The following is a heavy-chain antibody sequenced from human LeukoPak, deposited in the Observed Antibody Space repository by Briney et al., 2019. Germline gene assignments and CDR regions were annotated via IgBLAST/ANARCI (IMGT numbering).Heavy chain of an antibody. V-gene: IGHV3-9*03. Sequence: PGGSLRLSCAASGFTFDDYAMHWVRQAPGKGLEWVSGISWNSGSIGYADSVKGRFTISRDNAKNSLYLQMNGLRPEDMALYYCAKDIAYSNLSGGAFDIWGQGTMVTVSS. D-gene: IGHD1-26*01. CDR2: ISWNSGSI. CDR3: AKDIAYSNLSGGAFDI. J-gene: IGHJ3*02. CDR1: GFTFDDYA.